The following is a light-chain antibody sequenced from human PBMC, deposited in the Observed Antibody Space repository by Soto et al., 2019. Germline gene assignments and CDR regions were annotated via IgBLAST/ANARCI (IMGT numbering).Light chain of an antibody. V-gene: IGKV1-5*03. J-gene: IGKJ1*01. CDR1: QSVDTC. Sequence: DIQMTQSPSTLSASVGDRVTITCRASQSVDTCLTWYQQKPGKAPHLLIYKASSVETGVPARFSGSGSGTEFTLTISSLQPDDFATYYCQQFYRYPWTFGQGTKVEIK. CDR2: KAS. CDR3: QQFYRYPWT.